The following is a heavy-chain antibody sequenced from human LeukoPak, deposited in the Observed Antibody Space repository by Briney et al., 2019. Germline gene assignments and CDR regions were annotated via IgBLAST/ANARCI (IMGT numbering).Heavy chain of an antibody. CDR1: GFTFSNYA. J-gene: IGHJ6*03. CDR3: AKGPPSITSKGYYMDV. V-gene: IGHV3-23*01. D-gene: IGHD2-2*01. CDR2: ISGSGVST. Sequence: PGGSLRLSCAASGFTFSNYAMSWVRQAPGKGLEWVSGISGSGVSTYYADSVKGRFTISRDNSKNTLYLQINSLRAEDTAVYYCAKGPPSITSKGYYMDVWGKGTTVTVSS.